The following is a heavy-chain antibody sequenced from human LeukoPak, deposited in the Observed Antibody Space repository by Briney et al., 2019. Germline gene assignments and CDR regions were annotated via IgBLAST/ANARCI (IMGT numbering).Heavy chain of an antibody. CDR2: ISSSSSTI. Sequence: GGSLRLSCAASGFTFSSYSMNWVRQAPGKGLEWVSYISSSSSTIYYADSVKGRFTISRDNSKNSLYLQMNSLRAEDTALYYCAKDPRIYDSSGYYDYWGQGTLVTVSS. CDR3: AKDPRIYDSSGYYDY. CDR1: GFTFSSYS. J-gene: IGHJ4*02. V-gene: IGHV3-48*04. D-gene: IGHD3-22*01.